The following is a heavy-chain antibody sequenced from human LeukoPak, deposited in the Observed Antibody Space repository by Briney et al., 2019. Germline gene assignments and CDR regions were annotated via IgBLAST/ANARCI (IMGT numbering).Heavy chain of an antibody. CDR3: ARVGGASIAAAATRDYYYYMDV. J-gene: IGHJ6*03. CDR1: GYTFTTYY. D-gene: IGHD6-13*01. Sequence: GASVKVSCKASGYTFTTYYMHWMRQATGQGLEWMGWMNPNSGNTGYAQKFQGRVTITRNTSISTAYMQLSSLRSEDTAVYYCARVGGASIAAAATRDYYYYMDVWGKGTTVTVSS. V-gene: IGHV1-8*03. CDR2: MNPNSGNT.